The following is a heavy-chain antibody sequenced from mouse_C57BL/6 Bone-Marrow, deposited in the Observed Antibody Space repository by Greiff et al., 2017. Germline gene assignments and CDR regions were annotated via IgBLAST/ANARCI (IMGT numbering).Heavy chain of an antibody. CDR1: GYTFTSYW. J-gene: IGHJ4*01. Sequence: QVQLKESGAELAKPGASVKLSCKASGYTFTSYWMHWVKQRPGQGLEWIGYINPSSGYTKYNQKFKDKATLTADKSSSTAYMQMSSLTYEDSAVYYCARWRWFYAMDYWGQGTSVTVSS. V-gene: IGHV1-7*01. D-gene: IGHD2-3*01. CDR2: INPSSGYT. CDR3: ARWRWFYAMDY.